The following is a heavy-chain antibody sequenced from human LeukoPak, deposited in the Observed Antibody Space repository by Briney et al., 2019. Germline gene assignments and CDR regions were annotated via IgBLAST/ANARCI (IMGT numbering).Heavy chain of an antibody. CDR2: ISSSGSTI. CDR1: GFTFSDYY. Sequence: GALRLSCSGSGFTFSDYYMSWIRQAPGEGLEWVSYISSSGSTIYYADSVKGRFTISRDNAKNSLCLQMNSLRAEDTAVYYCAAPDYYYGMDVWGQGTTVTVSS. J-gene: IGHJ6*02. V-gene: IGHV3-11*01. CDR3: AAPDYYYGMDV.